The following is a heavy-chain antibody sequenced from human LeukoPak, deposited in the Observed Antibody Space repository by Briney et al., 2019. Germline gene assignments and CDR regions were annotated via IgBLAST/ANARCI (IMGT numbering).Heavy chain of an antibody. D-gene: IGHD3-22*01. CDR2: IYYSGST. CDR3: ASQGYYYDSSGYYLAGFDY. CDR1: GGSFSGYY. Sequence: SETLSLTCAVYGGSFSGYYWSWIRQPPGKGLEWIGYIYYSGSTNYNPSLKSRVTISVDTSKNQFSLKLSSVTAADTAVYYCASQGYYYDSSGYYLAGFDYWGQGTLVTVSS. J-gene: IGHJ4*02. V-gene: IGHV4-59*01.